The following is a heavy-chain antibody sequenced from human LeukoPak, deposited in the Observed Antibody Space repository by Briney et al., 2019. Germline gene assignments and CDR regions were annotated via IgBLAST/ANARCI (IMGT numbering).Heavy chain of an antibody. D-gene: IGHD1-26*01. CDR2: IYYSGST. J-gene: IGHJ4*02. CDR3: ARLVGATPLGDY. CDR1: GGSISSYY. Sequence: SETLSLTCTVSGGSISSYYWSWIRQPPGKGLEWIGYIYYSGSTNYNPSLKSRVTISVDTSKNQFSLKLSSVTAADTAVYYCARLVGATPLGDYWGQGTLVTVSS. V-gene: IGHV4-59*08.